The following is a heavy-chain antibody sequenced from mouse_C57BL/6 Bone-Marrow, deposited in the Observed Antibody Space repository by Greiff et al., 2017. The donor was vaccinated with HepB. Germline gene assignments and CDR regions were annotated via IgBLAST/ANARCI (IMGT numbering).Heavy chain of an antibody. CDR2: IDPNSGGN. J-gene: IGHJ2*01. D-gene: IGHD2-4*01. Sequence: QVQLRQPGAELVKPGASVKLSCKASGYTFTSYWMHWVKQRPGRGLEWIGRIDPNSGGNKYNEKFKSKATLTVDKPSSTAYMQISSLTSEDSAVYYCARSGYDYDLYYFDYWGQGTTLTVSS. CDR3: ARSGYDYDLYYFDY. V-gene: IGHV1-72*01. CDR1: GYTFTSYW.